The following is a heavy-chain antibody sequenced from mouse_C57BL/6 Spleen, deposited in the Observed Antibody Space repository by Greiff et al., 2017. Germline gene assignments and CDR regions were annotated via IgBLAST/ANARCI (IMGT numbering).Heavy chain of an antibody. CDR3: TRDQGNWDYFDY. J-gene: IGHJ2*01. D-gene: IGHD4-1*01. CDR1: GFTFSSYA. CDR2: ISSGGDYI. Sequence: DVMLVESGEGLVKPGGSLKLSCAASGFTFSSYAMSWVRQTPEKRLEWVAYISSGGDYIYYADTVTGRFTISRDNARNTLYLQMSSLKSEDTAMYYCTRDQGNWDYFDYWGQGTTLTVSS. V-gene: IGHV5-9-1*02.